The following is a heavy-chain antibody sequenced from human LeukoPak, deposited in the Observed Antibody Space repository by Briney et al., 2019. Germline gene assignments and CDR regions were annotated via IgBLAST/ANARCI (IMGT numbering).Heavy chain of an antibody. CDR2: ISGSGGST. CDR3: AKGYCSSTSCYAPIPY. CDR1: GLTFSSYA. D-gene: IGHD2-2*01. V-gene: IGHV3-23*01. J-gene: IGHJ4*02. Sequence: PGGSLRLSCAASGLTFSSYAMSWVRQAPGKGLEWVSAISGSGGSTYYADSVKGRFTTSRDNSKNTLYLQMNSLRAEDTAVYYCAKGYCSSTSCYAPIPYWGQGTLVTVSS.